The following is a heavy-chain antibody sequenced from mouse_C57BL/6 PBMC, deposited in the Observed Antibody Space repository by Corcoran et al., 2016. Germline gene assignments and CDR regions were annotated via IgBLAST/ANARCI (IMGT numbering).Heavy chain of an antibody. CDR3: ARRGVYYGYPAWFAY. Sequence: QVQLQQPGAELVKPGASVKMSCKASGYTFTSYWITWVKQRPGQGLEWIGDIYPGSGSTNYNEKFKSKATLTVDTSSSTAYMQLSSLTSEDSAVYYCARRGVYYGYPAWFAYWGQGTLVTVSA. CDR2: IYPGSGST. J-gene: IGHJ3*01. V-gene: IGHV1-55*01. CDR1: GYTFTSYW. D-gene: IGHD2-2*01.